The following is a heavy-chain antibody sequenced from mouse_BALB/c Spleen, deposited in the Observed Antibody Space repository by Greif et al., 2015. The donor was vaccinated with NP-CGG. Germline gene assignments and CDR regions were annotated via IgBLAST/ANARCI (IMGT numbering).Heavy chain of an antibody. D-gene: IGHD3-3*01. CDR1: GFDIKDTY. J-gene: IGHJ2*01. CDR2: IDPANGNT. CDR3: AGTYFDY. Sequence: EVQLVESGAELVKPGASVKLSCTASGFDIKDTYMHWVKQRPEQGLEWIGRIDPANGNTKYDPKFQGKATITADTSSNTAYLQLSSLTSEDTAVYYCAGTYFDYWGQGTTLTVSS. V-gene: IGHV14-3*02.